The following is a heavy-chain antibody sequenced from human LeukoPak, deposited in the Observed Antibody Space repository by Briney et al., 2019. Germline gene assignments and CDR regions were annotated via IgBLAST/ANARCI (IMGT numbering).Heavy chain of an antibody. D-gene: IGHD3-22*01. CDR2: INTGGTTP. V-gene: IGHV3-74*01. CDR3: TTEDYYDSSGYYLSGPFDY. CDR1: GFTFSSYW. Sequence: PGGSLRLSCAASGFTFSSYWMHWVRQAPGKGLVWVSHINTGGTTPIYADSVKGRFTISRDNAKNTLYLQMNSLKTEDTAVYYCTTEDYYDSSGYYLSGPFDYWGQGTLVTVSS. J-gene: IGHJ4*02.